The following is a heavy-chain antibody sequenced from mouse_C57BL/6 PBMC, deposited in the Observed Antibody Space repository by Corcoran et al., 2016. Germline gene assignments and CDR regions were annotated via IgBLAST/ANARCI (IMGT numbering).Heavy chain of an antibody. CDR2: INPYNGGT. Sequence: EVQLQQSGPVLVKPGASVKMSCKASGYTFTDYYMNWVKQSHGKSLEWIGVINPYNGGTSYNQKFKGKATLTVDKSSSTAYMEFNSLTSEDSAVYYCARSTTVVVYYAMDYWGQGTSVTVSS. CDR1: GYTFTDYY. CDR3: ARSTTVVVYYAMDY. J-gene: IGHJ4*01. V-gene: IGHV1-19*01. D-gene: IGHD1-1*01.